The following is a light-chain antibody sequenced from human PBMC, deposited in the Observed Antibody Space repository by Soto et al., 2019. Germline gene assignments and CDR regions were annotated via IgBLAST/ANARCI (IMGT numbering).Light chain of an antibody. Sequence: DIQMTQSPSSLSASVGDRVTITCRASQGVSAYLLWYQQKPGKAPKLLIYSASSLQTGVPSRFSGSGSGTDFTLTISSLQPEDFAIYYCQQSYNTPPWTFGQGTKVDIK. V-gene: IGKV1-39*01. CDR3: QQSYNTPPWT. J-gene: IGKJ1*01. CDR2: SAS. CDR1: QGVSAY.